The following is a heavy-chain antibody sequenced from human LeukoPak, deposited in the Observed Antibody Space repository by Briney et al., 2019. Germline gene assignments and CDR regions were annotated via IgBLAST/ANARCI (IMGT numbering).Heavy chain of an antibody. CDR3: ATLWYSSGWYTN. V-gene: IGHV1-24*01. CDR1: GYTLTELS. Sequence: ASVKVSCKVSGYTLTELSMHWVRQAPGKGLEWMRGFDPEDGETIYAQKFQGRVTMTEDTSTDTAYMELSSLRSEDTAVYYCATLWYSSGWYTNWGQGTLVTVSS. D-gene: IGHD6-19*01. J-gene: IGHJ4*02. CDR2: FDPEDGET.